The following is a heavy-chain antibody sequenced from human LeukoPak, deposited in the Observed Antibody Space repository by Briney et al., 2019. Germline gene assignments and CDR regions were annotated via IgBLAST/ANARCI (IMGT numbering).Heavy chain of an antibody. CDR2: INAGNGNT. D-gene: IGHD2-2*03. CDR1: GYTFTSYA. Sequence: ASVKVSCKASGYTFTSYAMHWVRQAPGQRLEWMGWINAGNGNTKYSQKFQGRVTITRDTSASTAYMELSSLRSEDTAVYYCARDRRFVDIVVVPAAVDLGYWGQGTLVTVSS. J-gene: IGHJ4*02. V-gene: IGHV1-3*01. CDR3: ARDRRFVDIVVVPAAVDLGY.